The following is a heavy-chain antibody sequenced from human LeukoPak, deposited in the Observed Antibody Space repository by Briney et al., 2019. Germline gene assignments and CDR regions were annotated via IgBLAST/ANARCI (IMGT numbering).Heavy chain of an antibody. D-gene: IGHD3-22*01. Sequence: GESLKISCKGSGYSFTSYWIGWVRQMPGKGLEWMGIIYPGDSDTRYSPSFQGQVTISADKSISTAYLQWSTLKASDTAVYYCARHTYYYDNSPMFIWGQGTMVTVSS. V-gene: IGHV5-51*01. CDR3: ARHTYYYDNSPMFI. J-gene: IGHJ3*02. CDR1: GYSFTSYW. CDR2: IYPGDSDT.